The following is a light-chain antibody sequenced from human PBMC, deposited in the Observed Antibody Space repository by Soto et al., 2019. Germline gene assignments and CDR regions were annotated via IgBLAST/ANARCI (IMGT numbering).Light chain of an antibody. V-gene: IGKV3-15*01. CDR3: QQYGSSYPWT. CDR2: AAS. CDR1: QNVSGT. Sequence: EEVLMPSSATLPVSPWERAALSSSPSQNVSGTLAWYQQKPRQAARLLIYAASTRATGVPARFSGSGSGTDFTLTIRRLEPEDFAVYYCQQYGSSYPWTFGQGTEVDIK. J-gene: IGKJ1*01.